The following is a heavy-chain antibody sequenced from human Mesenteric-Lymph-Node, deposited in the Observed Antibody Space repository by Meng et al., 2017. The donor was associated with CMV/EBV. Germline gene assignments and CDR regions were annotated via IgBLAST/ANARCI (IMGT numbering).Heavy chain of an antibody. V-gene: IGHV1-2*07. Sequence: YTFTGHYIHWIRQAPGQGLEWMGWINPNTGGTNSAHKFQGRVSVTRDTSITTAFMELRSLTSDDTAVYYCARELGHCTAASCPRGILWGQGTLVTVSS. CDR1: YTFTGHY. CDR2: INPNTGGT. J-gene: IGHJ4*02. CDR3: ARELGHCTAASCPRGIL. D-gene: IGHD2-8*02.